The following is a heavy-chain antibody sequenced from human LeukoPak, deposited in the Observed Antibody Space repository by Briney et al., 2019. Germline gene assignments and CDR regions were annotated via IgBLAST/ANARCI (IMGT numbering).Heavy chain of an antibody. V-gene: IGHV3-23*01. D-gene: IGHD3-10*01. J-gene: IGHJ4*02. Sequence: GGSLRLSCEGSGFTFSSFAMSWVRQAPGKGLEWVSGISNSGGSTYYADSVKGRFTISRDNSKNTLYLQMNSLRDEDTAVYYCAKVAHDSGSYYPDYWGQGTLVTVSS. CDR1: GFTFSSFA. CDR2: ISNSGGST. CDR3: AKVAHDSGSYYPDY.